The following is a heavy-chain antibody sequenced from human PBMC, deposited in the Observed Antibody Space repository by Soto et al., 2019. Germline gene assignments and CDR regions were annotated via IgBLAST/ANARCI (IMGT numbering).Heavy chain of an antibody. CDR3: ARHGRTLIDCSGGSCHQTYLYYYYYYMDV. J-gene: IGHJ6*03. CDR2: IYYSGST. CDR1: GGSISSYY. Sequence: SETLSLTCTVSGGSISSYYWSWIRQPPGKGLEWIGYIYYSGSTNYNPSLKSRVTISVDTSKNQFSLKLSSVTAADTAVYYCARHGRTLIDCSGGSCHQTYLYYYYYYMDVWGKGTTVTVSS. V-gene: IGHV4-59*08. D-gene: IGHD2-15*01.